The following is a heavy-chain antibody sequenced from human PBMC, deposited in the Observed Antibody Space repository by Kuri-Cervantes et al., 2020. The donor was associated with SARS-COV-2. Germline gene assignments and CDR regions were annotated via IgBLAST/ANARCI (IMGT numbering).Heavy chain of an antibody. CDR1: GFTFSSYG. V-gene: IGHV3-9*01. CDR2: ISWNSGSI. J-gene: IGHJ4*02. D-gene: IGHD3-10*01. CDR3: AKDREGFVPEVLDY. Sequence: GGSLRLSCAASGFTFSSYGMHWVRQAPGKGLEWVSGISWNSGSIGYADSVKGRFTISRDNAKNSLYLQMNSLRAEDTAVYYCAKDREGFVPEVLDYWGQGTLVTVSS.